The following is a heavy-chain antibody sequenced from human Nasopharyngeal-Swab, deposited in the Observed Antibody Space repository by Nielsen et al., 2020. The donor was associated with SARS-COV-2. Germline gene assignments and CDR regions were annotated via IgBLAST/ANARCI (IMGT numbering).Heavy chain of an antibody. J-gene: IGHJ4*02. CDR3: ARGRGYGPSYFDY. D-gene: IGHD5-18*01. CDR2: INHSGST. Sequence: SETLSLTCAVYSGSFSGYYWSWIRQPPGKGLEWIGEINHSGSTYYNPSLKSRLTISVDTSKNQFSLKLSSVTAADTAVYYCARGRGYGPSYFDYWGQGTLVTVSS. CDR1: SGSFSGYY. V-gene: IGHV4-34*01.